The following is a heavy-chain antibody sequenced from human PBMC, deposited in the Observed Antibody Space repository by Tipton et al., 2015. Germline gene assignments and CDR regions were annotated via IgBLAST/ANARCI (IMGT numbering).Heavy chain of an antibody. Sequence: TLSLTCSVSSDSISKYYWGWIRQPPGKELEWIGYIQYSGSTNYNPSLKSRVTISVDTSKTQFSLKMSSVTASDTAVYYCARARGRHGGLFDAWGQGILDTVSS. CDR1: SDSISKYY. CDR2: IQYSGST. V-gene: IGHV4-59*01. CDR3: ARARGRHGGLFDA. J-gene: IGHJ5*02. D-gene: IGHD4-23*01.